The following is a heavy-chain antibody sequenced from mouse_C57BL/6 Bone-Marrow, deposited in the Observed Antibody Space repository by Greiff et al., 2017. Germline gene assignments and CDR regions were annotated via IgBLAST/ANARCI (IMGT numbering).Heavy chain of an antibody. V-gene: IGHV1-82*01. CDR1: GYAFSSSW. J-gene: IGHJ2*01. Sequence: QVQLQQSGPELVKPGASVKISCKASGYAFSSSWMNWVKQRPGKGLEWIGRIYPGDGDTNYNGKFKGKATLTADKSSSTAYMQLSSLTSEDSAVYFCARWYYGSSPYYFDCGGQGTTLTVSS. CDR2: IYPGDGDT. CDR3: ARWYYGSSPYYFDC. D-gene: IGHD1-1*01.